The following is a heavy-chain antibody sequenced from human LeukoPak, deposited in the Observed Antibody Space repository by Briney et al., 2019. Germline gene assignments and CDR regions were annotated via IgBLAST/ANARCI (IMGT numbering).Heavy chain of an antibody. CDR3: ARHHYYDSSGYTEDAFDI. D-gene: IGHD3-22*01. V-gene: IGHV4-38-2*02. CDR2: IYHSGST. Sequence: SETLSLTCTVSGYSISSGYYWGWIRQPPGKGLEWIGSIYHSGSTYYNPSLRSRFTISVATSKNQFSLKLSSVTAADTAVYYCARHHYYDSSGYTEDAFDIWGQGTMVTVSS. J-gene: IGHJ3*02. CDR1: GYSISSGYY.